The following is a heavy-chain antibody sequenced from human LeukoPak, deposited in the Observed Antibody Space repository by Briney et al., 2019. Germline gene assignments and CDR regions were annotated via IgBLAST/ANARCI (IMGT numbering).Heavy chain of an antibody. D-gene: IGHD3-22*01. V-gene: IGHV4-39*01. J-gene: IGHJ6*02. CDR3: ARGDYDTSGYYYYYYGMDV. Sequence: SETLSLTCTVSGGSISSRSYYWGWIRQPPGKGLEWIGSIYHSGSTYYNPSLKSRVTISADTSKNQFSLKLSSVTAADTAVYYCARGDYDTSGYYYYYYGMDVWGQGTTVTVSS. CDR1: GGSISSRSYY. CDR2: IYHSGST.